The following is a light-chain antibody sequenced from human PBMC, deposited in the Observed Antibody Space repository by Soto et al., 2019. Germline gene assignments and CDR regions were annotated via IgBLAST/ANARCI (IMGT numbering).Light chain of an antibody. CDR1: QGISNY. Sequence: DIQMTQSPSSLSASVGDRVTITCRASQGISNYLAWYQQKPGKVPKLLIYAASTLQSGVPSRFSGSGSGTDFTLTISSLQPXXVAXXXXXXXNXXPXTFGQGTKLEIK. CDR3: XXXNXXPXT. CDR2: AAS. V-gene: IGKV1-27*01. J-gene: IGKJ2*01.